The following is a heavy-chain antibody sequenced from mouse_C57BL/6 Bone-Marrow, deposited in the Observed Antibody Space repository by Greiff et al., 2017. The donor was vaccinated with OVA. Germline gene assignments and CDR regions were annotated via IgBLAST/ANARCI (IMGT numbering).Heavy chain of an antibody. J-gene: IGHJ2*01. D-gene: IGHD1-1*01. CDR1: GYTFTSYW. Sequence: VQLQQSGAELVKPGASVKLSCKASGYTFTSYWMHWVKQRPGQGLEWIGIIHPNSGSTNYNEKFKSKATLTVDKSSSTAYMQLSSLTSEDSAVYYCARHGSSWLYYFDYWGQGTTLTVSS. V-gene: IGHV1-64*01. CDR3: ARHGSSWLYYFDY. CDR2: IHPNSGST.